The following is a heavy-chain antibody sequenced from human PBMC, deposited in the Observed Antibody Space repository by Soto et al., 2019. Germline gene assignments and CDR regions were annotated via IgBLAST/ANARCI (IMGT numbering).Heavy chain of an antibody. CDR2: IWCDGSNK. D-gene: IGHD6-6*01. Sequence: GGSLRLSCAASGFTFDDYTMHWVRQAPGKGLEWVAVIWCDGSNKYYADSVKGRFTISRDNSKNTLYLQMNSLRAEDTAVYYCAFEHGSSVSWGQRTLVTVSS. CDR1: GFTFDDYT. CDR3: AFEHGSSVS. J-gene: IGHJ4*02. V-gene: IGHV3-33*08.